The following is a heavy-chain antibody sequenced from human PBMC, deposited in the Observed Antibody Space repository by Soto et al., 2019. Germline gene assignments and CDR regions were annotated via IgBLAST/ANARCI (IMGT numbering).Heavy chain of an antibody. V-gene: IGHV4-39*01. D-gene: IGHD3-10*02. Sequence: PSETLSLTCSVSGASISSTSYYWGWIRQPPGKGLQWIGSIQYTGSIDYSPSLKGRVSMSVDTSKNELSLRLNSVTAADTAVYYCARHSHMLNNWFASWGQGSLVTVSS. CDR1: GASISSTSYY. CDR2: IQYTGSI. CDR3: ARHSHMLNNWFAS. J-gene: IGHJ5*01.